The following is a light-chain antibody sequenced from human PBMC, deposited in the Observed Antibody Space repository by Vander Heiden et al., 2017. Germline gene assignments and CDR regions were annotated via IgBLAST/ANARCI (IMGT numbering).Light chain of an antibody. V-gene: IGKV4-1*01. CDR3: QQYYSRCPR. CDR1: QSVLSSSNNKNN. Sequence: RATISCKSSQSVLSSSNNKNNLAWYQQKPGQPPKLLIYWASTRESGVPDRFSGSGSGTDFTLTISSLLAEDGAVYYCQQYYSRCPRFGPGTKVDFK. CDR2: WAS. J-gene: IGKJ3*01.